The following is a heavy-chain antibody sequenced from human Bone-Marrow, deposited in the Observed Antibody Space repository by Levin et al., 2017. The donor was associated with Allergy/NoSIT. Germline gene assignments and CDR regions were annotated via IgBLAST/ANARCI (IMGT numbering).Heavy chain of an antibody. V-gene: IGHV3-48*02. D-gene: IGHD3-3*01. Sequence: HPGGSLRLSCAASGFTFSNYNMNWVRQAPGKGLEWVAYISSSSSSINYADSVKGRFSISRDNAKNSLFLQMNSLRDEDTAVYYCVRGRQFSGVVIIPEDFQHWGQGTQVTVSS. CDR3: VRGRQFSGVVIIPEDFQH. CDR1: GFTFSNYN. J-gene: IGHJ1*01. CDR2: ISSSSSSI.